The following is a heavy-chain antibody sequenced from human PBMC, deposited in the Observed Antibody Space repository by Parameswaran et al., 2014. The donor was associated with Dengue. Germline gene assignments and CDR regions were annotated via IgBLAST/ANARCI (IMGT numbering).Heavy chain of an antibody. Sequence: WVRQAPGQGLEWMGWINPNSGGTNYAQKFQGRVTMTRDTSISTAYMELSRLRSDDTAVYYCARVSSDWFDPWGQGTLVTVSS. CDR3: ARVSSDWFDP. CDR2: INPNSGGT. J-gene: IGHJ5*02. V-gene: IGHV1-2*02.